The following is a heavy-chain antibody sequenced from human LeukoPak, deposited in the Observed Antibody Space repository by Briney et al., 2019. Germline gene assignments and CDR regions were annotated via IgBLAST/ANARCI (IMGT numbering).Heavy chain of an antibody. CDR1: GFTFDDYA. V-gene: IGHV3-9*01. CDR2: ISWNSGSI. Sequence: PGGSLRLSCAASGFTFDDYAMHWVRQAPGKGLEWVSGISWNSGSIGYADSVKGRFTISRDNAKNSLYLQMNSLRAEDTALYYCANAGSYYGGVAFDMWGQGTMVSVSS. J-gene: IGHJ3*02. CDR3: ANAGSYYGGVAFDM. D-gene: IGHD1-26*01.